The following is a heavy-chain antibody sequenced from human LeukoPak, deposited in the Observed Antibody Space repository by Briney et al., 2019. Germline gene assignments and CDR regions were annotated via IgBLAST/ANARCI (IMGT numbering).Heavy chain of an antibody. CDR3: ARVECSSTTSYDDY. D-gene: IGHD2-2*01. V-gene: IGHV1-18*01. Sequence: GASVKVSSKTSGYTFRSYAISWVRQAPGQGLERMGWINVYNGYTNYARNFQGRVTMTTDTSTSTAYMEVRSLRSDDTAVYYCARVECSSTTSYDDYWGQGNLVIVSS. J-gene: IGHJ4*02. CDR2: INVYNGYT. CDR1: GYTFRSYA.